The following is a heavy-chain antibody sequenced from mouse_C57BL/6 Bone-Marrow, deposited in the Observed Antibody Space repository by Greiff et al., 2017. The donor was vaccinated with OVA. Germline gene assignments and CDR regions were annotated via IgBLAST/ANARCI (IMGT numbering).Heavy chain of an antibody. J-gene: IGHJ1*03. CDR3: ARYFDV. V-gene: IGHV1-84*01. Sequence: LMESGPELVKPGASVKISCKASGYTFTDYYINWVKQRPGQGLEWIGWLYPGSGNTKYNEKFKGKATLTVDTSSSTAYMQLSSLTSEDSAVYFCARYFDVWGTGTTVTVSS. CDR1: GYTFTDYY. CDR2: LYPGSGNT.